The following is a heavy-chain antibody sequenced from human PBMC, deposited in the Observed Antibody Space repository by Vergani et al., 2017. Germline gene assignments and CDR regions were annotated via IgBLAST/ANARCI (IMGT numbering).Heavy chain of an antibody. CDR3: ASQVSRSTVTTLYYFDY. V-gene: IGHV1-69*17. J-gene: IGHJ4*02. CDR2: IIPIFGIA. D-gene: IGHD4-17*01. CDR1: GGTFSSYA. Sequence: QVQLVQSGAEVKKPGSSVKVSCKASGGTFSSYAISWVRQAPGQGLEWMGGIIPIFGIANYAQKFQGRVTITADKSTSTAYMELSSLRSEDTAVYYCASQVSRSTVTTLYYFDYWGQGTLVTVSS.